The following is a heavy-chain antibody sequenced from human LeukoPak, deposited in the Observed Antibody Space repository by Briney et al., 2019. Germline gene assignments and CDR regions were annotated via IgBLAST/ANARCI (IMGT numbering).Heavy chain of an antibody. D-gene: IGHD2-21*02. J-gene: IGHJ3*02. Sequence: ASVKVSCKASGYTFTGYCMHWVRQAPGQGLEWMGWISAYDGNTNYAQKLQGRVTMTTDTSTSTAYMELRSLRSDDTAVYYCARVRLGAYCGGDCYSHAFDIWGQGTMVTVSS. V-gene: IGHV1-18*04. CDR1: GYTFTGYC. CDR3: ARVRLGAYCGGDCYSHAFDI. CDR2: ISAYDGNT.